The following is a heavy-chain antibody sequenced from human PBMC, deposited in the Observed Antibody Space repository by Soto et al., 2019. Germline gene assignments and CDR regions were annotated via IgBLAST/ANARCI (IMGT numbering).Heavy chain of an antibody. J-gene: IGHJ5*02. CDR3: AHRPAMFGSSWSYNWFDP. CDR1: GFSLSTSGVG. CDR2: IYWDDDK. Sequence: SGPTLVNPTQTLTLTCTFSGFSLSTSGVGVGWIRQPPGKALEWLALIYWDDDKRYSPSLKSRLTITKDTSKNQVVLTMTNMDPVDTATYYCAHRPAMFGSSWSYNWFDPWGQGTLVTVSS. V-gene: IGHV2-5*02. D-gene: IGHD3-10*02.